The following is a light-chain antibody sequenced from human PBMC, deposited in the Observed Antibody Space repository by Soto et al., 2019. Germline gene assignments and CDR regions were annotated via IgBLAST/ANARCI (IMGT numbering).Light chain of an antibody. CDR3: CSYAGSRTVV. J-gene: IGLJ2*01. V-gene: IGLV2-23*02. CDR1: SSDVGSYDF. CDR2: AVS. Sequence: QSVLTQPASVSGSPGQSITISCTGTSSDVGSYDFVSWYQQYPGKVPKVIIYAVSKRPSGVFDRFSGSKSGNTASLTISGVEDEDEDDYYCCSYAGSRTVVFGGGTKLTVL.